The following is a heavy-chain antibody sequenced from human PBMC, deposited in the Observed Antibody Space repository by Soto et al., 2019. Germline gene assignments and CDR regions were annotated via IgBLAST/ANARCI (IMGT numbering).Heavy chain of an antibody. D-gene: IGHD3-22*01. CDR2: IYYSGST. V-gene: IGHV4-59*01. CDR3: ARDLINESSGYGI. CDR1: GGSISSYY. Sequence: QVQLQESGPGLVKPSETLSLTCTVYGGSISSYYWSWIRQPPGKGLEWIGYIYYSGSTNYNASLKSRVTISVDTSKNQFSLKLSSVTAADTAVYYCARDLINESSGYGIWGQGTLVTVSS. J-gene: IGHJ4*02.